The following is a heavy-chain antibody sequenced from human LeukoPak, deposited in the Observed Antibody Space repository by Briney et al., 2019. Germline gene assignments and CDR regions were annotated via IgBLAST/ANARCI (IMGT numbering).Heavy chain of an antibody. Sequence: GGSLRLSCAASGFTFSSYGMHWVRQAPGKGLEWVAFVRYDGSNKYYADSVKGRFTISRDNSKNTLYLQMNSLRAEDTAVYYRARDPVGGIPDYLDLWGQGTLVTVSS. CDR2: VRYDGSNK. CDR1: GFTFSSYG. D-gene: IGHD3-10*01. V-gene: IGHV3-30*02. CDR3: ARDPVGGIPDYLDL. J-gene: IGHJ4*02.